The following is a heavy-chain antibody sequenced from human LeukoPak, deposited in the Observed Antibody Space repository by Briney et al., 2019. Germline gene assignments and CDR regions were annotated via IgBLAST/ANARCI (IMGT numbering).Heavy chain of an antibody. CDR2: ISGSSSST. CDR1: GFTFSSYA. Sequence: PGGSLRLSCAASGFTFSSYAMSWVRQAPGKGLEWVSVISGSSSSTYYADSVKGRFTISRDNSKNTLYLQMNSLRAEDTAVYYCTRFPQDTTMALVTQDYWGQGTLVTVSS. J-gene: IGHJ4*02. V-gene: IGHV3-23*01. CDR3: TRFPQDTTMALVTQDY. D-gene: IGHD5-18*01.